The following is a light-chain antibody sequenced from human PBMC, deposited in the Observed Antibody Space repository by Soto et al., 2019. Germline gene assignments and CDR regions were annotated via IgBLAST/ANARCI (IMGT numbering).Light chain of an antibody. CDR3: QLSFSSFLYT. J-gene: IGKJ2*01. V-gene: IGKV1-39*01. CDR2: AAS. Sequence: DIQMTQSPSSLSASVGDRVTITCRASQSISSYLNWYQQKPGKAPKLLIYAASSLQSGVPSRFSGSGSGTDFTLTISSLQPEDFATYYCQLSFSSFLYTFRKGTKLEIK. CDR1: QSISSY.